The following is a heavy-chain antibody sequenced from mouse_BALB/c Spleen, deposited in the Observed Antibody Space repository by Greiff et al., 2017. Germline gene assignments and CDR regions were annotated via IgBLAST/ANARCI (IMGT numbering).Heavy chain of an antibody. Sequence: EVQRVESGGDLMKPGGSLKLSCAASGFTFCSYGLSWVRQTPDKRLEWVATISSGGSYTYYPDSVKGRFTIYRDNAKNTLYLQMSSLKSEDTAMYYCARHGITITTVVATDYWGQGSTLAVS. CDR1: GFTFCSYG. CDR2: ISSGGSYT. D-gene: IGHD1-1*01. CDR3: ARHGITITTVVATDY. V-gene: IGHV5-6*01. J-gene: IGHJ2*01.